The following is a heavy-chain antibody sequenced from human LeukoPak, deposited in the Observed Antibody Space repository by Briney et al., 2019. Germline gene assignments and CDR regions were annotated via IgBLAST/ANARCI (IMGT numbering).Heavy chain of an antibody. CDR1: GGSVSSTNW. Sequence: PSETLSLTCGVSGGSVSSTNWWTWIRQPPGKGLEWIGEVHLDGRTNFNPSLKSRLTMSVDLSENHVSLKLTSVTAADTAVYYCARGLVGITMVRGVLDPWGQGTLVTVSS. CDR3: ARGLVGITMVRGVLDP. D-gene: IGHD3-10*01. CDR2: VHLDGRT. V-gene: IGHV4-4*02. J-gene: IGHJ5*02.